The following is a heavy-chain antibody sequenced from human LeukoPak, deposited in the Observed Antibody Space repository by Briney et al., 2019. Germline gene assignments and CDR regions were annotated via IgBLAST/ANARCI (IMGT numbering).Heavy chain of an antibody. D-gene: IGHD4/OR15-4a*01. Sequence: SETLSLTCTVSGGSISSSSYYWGWIRQSPGKGLEWIGCIYYSGNTYYNPSLKSRVTISVDTSKNQFSLNLSSVTAADTAVYHCARHSRGANSPFASWGQGTLVTVSS. CDR2: IYYSGNT. CDR3: ARHSRGANSPFAS. J-gene: IGHJ4*02. V-gene: IGHV4-61*05. CDR1: GGSISSSSYY.